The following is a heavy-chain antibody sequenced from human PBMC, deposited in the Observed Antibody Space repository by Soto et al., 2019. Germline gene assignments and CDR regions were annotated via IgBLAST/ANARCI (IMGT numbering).Heavy chain of an antibody. J-gene: IGHJ4*02. V-gene: IGHV4-4*02. CDR2: IHHCGST. CDR1: GGSISNGDW. CDR3: ARDQGSHPGD. Sequence: QVQLQESGPGLVRPSGTVSLTCAVSGGSISNGDWWSWVRQPPGKGLEWIGEIHHCGSTNYNPSLKSRVTMSVVPSKNLFSLTLNSVTAADTAFYYCARDQGSHPGDWGQGTLVSVSS. D-gene: IGHD6-13*01.